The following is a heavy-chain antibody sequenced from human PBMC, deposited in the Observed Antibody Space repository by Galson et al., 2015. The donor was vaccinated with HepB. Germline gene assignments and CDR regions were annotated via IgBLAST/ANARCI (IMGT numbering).Heavy chain of an antibody. J-gene: IGHJ4*02. CDR3: AKNYYDSSGYDY. CDR1: GFTFSSYG. V-gene: IGHV3-30*18. CDR2: ISYDGSNK. D-gene: IGHD3-22*01. Sequence: SLRLSCAASGFTFSSYGVHWVRQAPGKGLEWVAVISYDGSNKYYADSVKGRFTISRDNSKNTLYLQMNSLRAEDTAVYYCAKNYYDSSGYDYWGQGTLVTVSS.